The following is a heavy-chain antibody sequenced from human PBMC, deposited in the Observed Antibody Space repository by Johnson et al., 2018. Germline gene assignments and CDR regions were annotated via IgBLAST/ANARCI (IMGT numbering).Heavy chain of an antibody. V-gene: IGHV3-15*07. D-gene: IGHD2-15*01. CDR1: GFTFSNAW. CDR2: IKSKTDGGTT. CDR3: TTDSGILDAFDI. J-gene: IGHJ3*02. Sequence: EVQLVESGGGLVKXGGSLRLXCAASGFTFSNAWMNWVRQAPGKGLEWVGRIKSKTDGGTTDYAAPVKGRFTISRDDSKNTLYLQMNSLKTEDTAVYYCTTDSGILDAFDIWGQGTMVTVSS.